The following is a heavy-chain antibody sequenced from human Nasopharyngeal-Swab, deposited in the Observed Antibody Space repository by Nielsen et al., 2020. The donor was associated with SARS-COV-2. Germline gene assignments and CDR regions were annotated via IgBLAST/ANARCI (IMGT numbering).Heavy chain of an antibody. CDR1: GFTFDDYG. CDR3: AKDWGSGTYRYSYMDV. CDR2: ISWDGLTI. V-gene: IGHV3-9*01. D-gene: IGHD1-26*01. J-gene: IGHJ6*03. Sequence: SLKISCAASGFTFDDYGMHWVRQAPGKGLEWVSGISWDGLTIGYADSVKGRFTISRDNAKNSLYLQMNSLRTEDTALYYCAKDWGSGTYRYSYMDVWGKGTMVTVSS.